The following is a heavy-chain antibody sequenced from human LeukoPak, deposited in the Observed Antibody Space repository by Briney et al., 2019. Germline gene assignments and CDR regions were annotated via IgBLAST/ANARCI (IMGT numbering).Heavy chain of an antibody. CDR2: IYYSGST. Sequence: SETLSLTCTVSGGSISSYYWSWIRQPPGKGLEWIGYIYYSGSTKYNPSLKSRVSISVDTSKNQFSLKLSSVTAADTAVYYCALGYCGGGSCYAREYFQHWGQGTLVTVSS. J-gene: IGHJ1*01. D-gene: IGHD2-15*01. CDR1: GGSISSYY. CDR3: ALGYCGGGSCYAREYFQH. V-gene: IGHV4-59*08.